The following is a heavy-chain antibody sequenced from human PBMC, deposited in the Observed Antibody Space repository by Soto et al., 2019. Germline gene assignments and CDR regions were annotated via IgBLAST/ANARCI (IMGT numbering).Heavy chain of an antibody. CDR1: GFTFSSYG. CDR2: ISYDGSNK. Sequence: VGSLRLSCAASGFTFSSYGMHWVRQAPGKGLEWVAVISYDGSNKYYADSVKGRFTISRDNSKNTLYLQMNSLRAEDTAVYYCAKCREGDAYYYCGMDAWGQGTTVTV. J-gene: IGHJ6*02. CDR3: AKCREGDAYYYCGMDA. V-gene: IGHV3-30*18.